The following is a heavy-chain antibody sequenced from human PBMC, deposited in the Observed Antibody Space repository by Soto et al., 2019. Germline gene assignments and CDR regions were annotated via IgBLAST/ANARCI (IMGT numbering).Heavy chain of an antibody. D-gene: IGHD3-10*01. J-gene: IGHJ3*02. Sequence: ASAKVSCKASGYTFTGHYMHWVRQAPGQGLEWMGWINSNSVGTNYAQKFQGRVTMTRDTSISTAYMELSRLRSDDTAVYYCAREPMVRAAHGFDIWGQGTMVTVSS. CDR2: INSNSVGT. V-gene: IGHV1-2*02. CDR1: GYTFTGHY. CDR3: AREPMVRAAHGFDI.